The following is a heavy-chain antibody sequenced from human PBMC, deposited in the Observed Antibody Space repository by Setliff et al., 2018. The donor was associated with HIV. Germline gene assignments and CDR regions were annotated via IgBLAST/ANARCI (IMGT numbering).Heavy chain of an antibody. CDR3: ARDLTMTYYYDSSGPEEFDY. J-gene: IGHJ4*02. D-gene: IGHD3-22*01. CDR1: GFTFSSYS. V-gene: IGHV3-21*01. Sequence: LSCAASGFTFSSYSMNWVRQAPGKGLEWVSSISSSSSYIYYADSVKGRFTISRDNAKNSLYLQMNSLRAEDTAVYYCARDLTMTYYYDSSGPEEFDYWGQGTLVTVSS. CDR2: ISSSSSYI.